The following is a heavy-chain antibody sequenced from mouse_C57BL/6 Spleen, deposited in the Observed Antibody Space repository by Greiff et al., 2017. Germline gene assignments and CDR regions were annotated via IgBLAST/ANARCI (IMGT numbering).Heavy chain of an antibody. V-gene: IGHV5-4*01. CDR3: ARDNYGSSYDYAMDY. Sequence: EVKLMESGGGLVKPGGSLKLSCAASGFTFSSYAMSWVRQTPAKRLEWVATISDGGSYTYYPDNVKGRFTITRDNAKNNLYLQMSHMKSEDTAMYYCARDNYGSSYDYAMDYWGQGTSVTVSS. CDR1: GFTFSSYA. CDR2: ISDGGSYT. J-gene: IGHJ4*01. D-gene: IGHD1-1*01.